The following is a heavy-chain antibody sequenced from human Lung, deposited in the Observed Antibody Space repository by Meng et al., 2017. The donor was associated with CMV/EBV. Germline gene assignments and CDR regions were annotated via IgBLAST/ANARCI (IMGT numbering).Heavy chain of an antibody. CDR3: ARLWFGESEGFDY. V-gene: IGHV1-69*10. Sequence: CKACGGTFSSYAISWVRQAPGQGLEWMGGIVPILGIANYAPRFQGRVTITADNSTRTAYMELSSLRSEDTAVYYCARLWFGESEGFDYWGQGTLVTVSS. CDR1: GGTFSSYA. CDR2: IVPILGIA. J-gene: IGHJ4*02. D-gene: IGHD3-10*01.